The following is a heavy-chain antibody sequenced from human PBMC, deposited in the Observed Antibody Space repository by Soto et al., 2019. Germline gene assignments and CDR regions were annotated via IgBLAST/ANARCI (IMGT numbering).Heavy chain of an antibody. CDR3: ARGNPFNYAGLDV. CDR2: MNAKSGDT. V-gene: IGHV1-8*01. CDR1: GYTFSDFD. Sequence: ASVKVSCKASGYTFSDFDINWLRQAAGQGPEWMGWMNAKSGDTFSAQRLQGKFNMTWDTSLSTAYMEVGSLTSDDAAIYYCARGNPFNYAGLDVWGQGTTVTVSS. D-gene: IGHD3-16*01. J-gene: IGHJ6*02.